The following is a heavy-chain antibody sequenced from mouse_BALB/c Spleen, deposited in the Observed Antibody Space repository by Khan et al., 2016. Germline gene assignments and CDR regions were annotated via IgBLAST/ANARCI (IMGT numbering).Heavy chain of an antibody. V-gene: IGHV14-4*02. D-gene: IGHD1-1*01. J-gene: IGHJ2*01. Sequence: EVELVESGAELVRSGASVKLSCTASVFNIKDYYMHWVRQRPEQGLEWIGWIDPENGDSEYAPKFQGKATMTADTSSNAAYLQFSSLTSEDSAVXYCNAIYYGSDVYFDYWGQGTTLTVSS. CDR2: IDPENGDS. CDR1: VFNIKDYY. CDR3: NAIYYGSDVYFDY.